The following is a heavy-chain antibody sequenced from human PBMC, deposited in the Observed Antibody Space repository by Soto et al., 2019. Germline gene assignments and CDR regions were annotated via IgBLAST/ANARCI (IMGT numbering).Heavy chain of an antibody. D-gene: IGHD1-26*01. CDR2: ISSSSSYI. CDR3: ARGFRAVGGAVS. J-gene: IGHJ5*02. V-gene: IGHV3-21*01. CDR1: GFTFSSYS. Sequence: GGSLRLSCAASGFTFSSYSMNWVRQAPGKGLEWVSSISSSSSYIYYADSVKGRFTISRDNAKNSLYLQMNSLRAEDTAVYYCARGFRAVGGAVSWGQGTLVTVSS.